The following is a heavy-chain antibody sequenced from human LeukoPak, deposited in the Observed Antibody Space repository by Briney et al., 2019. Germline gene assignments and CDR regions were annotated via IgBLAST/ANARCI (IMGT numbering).Heavy chain of an antibody. D-gene: IGHD3-10*01. J-gene: IGHJ5*02. V-gene: IGHV4-4*07. CDR1: GDSISSYY. Sequence: SETLSLTCTVSGDSISSYYWSWIRQPAGKGLEWIGRIYTSGSTNYNPSLKSRVTMSVDTSKNQFSLKLSSVTAADTAVYYCARTLLWFGELSGSWFDPWGQGTLVTVSS. CDR3: ARTLLWFGELSGSWFDP. CDR2: IYTSGST.